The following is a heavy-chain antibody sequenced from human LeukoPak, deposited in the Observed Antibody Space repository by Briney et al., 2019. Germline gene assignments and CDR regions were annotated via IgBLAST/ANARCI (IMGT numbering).Heavy chain of an antibody. CDR1: GFTFSSYW. V-gene: IGHV3-7*01. Sequence: GGSLRLSCAASGFTFSSYWMSWVRQAPGKGLEWVANIKQDGSEKYYVDSVKGRFTISRDNAKNSLYLQMNSLRAEDTAVYYCARDGAVVPAAILDYWDQGTLVTVSS. D-gene: IGHD2-2*01. J-gene: IGHJ4*02. CDR2: IKQDGSEK. CDR3: ARDGAVVPAAILDY.